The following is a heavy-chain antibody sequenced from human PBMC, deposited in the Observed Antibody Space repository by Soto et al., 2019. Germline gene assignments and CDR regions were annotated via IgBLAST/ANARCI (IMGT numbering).Heavy chain of an antibody. CDR1: GYTFTSYD. Sequence: QVQLVQSGAEVKKPGASVKVSCKASGYTFTSYDMHWVRQAPGQRLEWMGWINGANGNTKYSQKFQGRVTITRDTSASTAYMELSSLRSEDTAVYYCARVSGISVAEVWGQGSLVTVSS. CDR2: INGANGNT. V-gene: IGHV1-3*01. D-gene: IGHD6-19*01. CDR3: ARVSGISVAEV. J-gene: IGHJ4*02.